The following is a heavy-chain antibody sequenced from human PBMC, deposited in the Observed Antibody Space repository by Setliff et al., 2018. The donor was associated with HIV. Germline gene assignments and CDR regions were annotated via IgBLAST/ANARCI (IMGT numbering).Heavy chain of an antibody. CDR1: GESLIGYH. CDR3: ASPYSGSYSGFQY. J-gene: IGHJ1*01. V-gene: IGHV4-34*01. Sequence: SETLSLTCAVYGESLIGYHWNWIRQAPGKGLEWIGEISQNAYTFYNPSLKSRISISVDTSKNQFSLKLTSVTAADTGVYYCASPYSGSYSGFQYWGQGTLVTVSS. D-gene: IGHD1-26*01. CDR2: ISQNAYT.